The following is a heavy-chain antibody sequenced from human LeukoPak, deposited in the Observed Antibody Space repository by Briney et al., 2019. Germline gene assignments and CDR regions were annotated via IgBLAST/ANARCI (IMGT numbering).Heavy chain of an antibody. CDR2: INSRGTTI. D-gene: IGHD3-22*01. CDR1: GFTFSSYE. V-gene: IGHV3-48*03. J-gene: IGHJ4*02. Sequence: GGSLRLSCAVSGFTFSSYEMNWVRQAPGKGLEWVSYINSRGTTIYYAGSVRGRFTISRDNAKKSVYLQMNSLRDEDTALYYCVREEGSTGYYFDNWGQGTLVTVSS. CDR3: VREEGSTGYYFDN.